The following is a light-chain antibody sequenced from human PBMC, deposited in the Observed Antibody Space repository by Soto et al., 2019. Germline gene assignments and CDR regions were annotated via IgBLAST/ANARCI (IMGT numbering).Light chain of an antibody. V-gene: IGLV2-14*01. CDR1: SSDVGGYNY. Sequence: QSALTQPASVSGSPGQSITISCTGTSSDVGGYNYVSWYQQHPGKAPKLMIYDVSNRPSGVSNRFSGSKSGNMASLTISGLQAEDEADYYCSSYTSSSIPVVFGGGTKLTVL. CDR3: SSYTSSSIPVV. CDR2: DVS. J-gene: IGLJ2*01.